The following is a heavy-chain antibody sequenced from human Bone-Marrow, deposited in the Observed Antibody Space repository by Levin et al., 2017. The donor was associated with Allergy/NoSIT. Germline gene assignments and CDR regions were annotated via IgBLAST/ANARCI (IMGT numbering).Heavy chain of an antibody. CDR2: ISYDGSHK. Sequence: PGGSLRLSCVDSGFGFRTYGMHWVRQTPGKGLEWVAVISYDGSHKYYADSVKGRFTISRDNPKNTLFLQMNSLRPEDTAVYYCANGANKNYDVLTGPSYSDYWGQGTLVAVSS. CDR3: ANGANKNYDVLTGPSYSDY. CDR1: GFGFRTYG. V-gene: IGHV3-30*18. D-gene: IGHD3-9*01. J-gene: IGHJ4*02.